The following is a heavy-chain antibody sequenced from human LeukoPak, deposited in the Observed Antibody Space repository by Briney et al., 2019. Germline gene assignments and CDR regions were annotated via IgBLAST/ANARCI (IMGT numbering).Heavy chain of an antibody. CDR3: AKRLEYSSSSGSF. CDR2: ISGSGGST. CDR1: GFTFSSYA. Sequence: GGSLRLSCAASGFTFSSYAMSWVRQAPGKGLEWVSAISGSGGSTYYADSVKGRFTISRDNSKNTLYLQMNSLRAQDTAVYYCAKRLEYSSSSGSFWGQGTLVTVSS. J-gene: IGHJ4*02. D-gene: IGHD6-6*01. V-gene: IGHV3-23*01.